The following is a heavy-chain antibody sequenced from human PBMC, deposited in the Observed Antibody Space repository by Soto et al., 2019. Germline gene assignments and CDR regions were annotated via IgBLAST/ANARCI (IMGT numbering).Heavy chain of an antibody. CDR1: GGSISSGGYS. Sequence: QLPLQESGSGLVKPSQTLSLTCAVSGGSISSGGYSWSWIRQPPGKGLEWIGYIYHSGSTYYNPSLKSRVTIAVDRSKNQFSLKLSSVTAADTAVYYCARVPGPWGQGTLVTVSS. J-gene: IGHJ5*02. D-gene: IGHD7-27*01. CDR3: ARVPGP. V-gene: IGHV4-30-2*01. CDR2: IYHSGST.